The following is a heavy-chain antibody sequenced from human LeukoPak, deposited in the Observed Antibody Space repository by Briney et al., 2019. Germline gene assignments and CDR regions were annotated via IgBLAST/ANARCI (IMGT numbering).Heavy chain of an antibody. CDR1: GYSISSGYY. CDR3: AGVDNDFWSGSEAFDI. CDR2: IYHSGST. V-gene: IGHV4-38-2*02. J-gene: IGHJ3*02. D-gene: IGHD3-3*01. Sequence: SETLSLTCTVSGYSISSGYYWGWIRQPPGKGLEWIGSIYHSGSTYYNPSVKSRVTISVDTSKNQFSLKLSSVTAADTAVYYCAGVDNDFWSGSEAFDIWGQGTMVTVSS.